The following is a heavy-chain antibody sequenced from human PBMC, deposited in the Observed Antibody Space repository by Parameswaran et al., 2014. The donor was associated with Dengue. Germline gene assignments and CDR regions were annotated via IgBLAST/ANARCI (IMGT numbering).Heavy chain of an antibody. J-gene: IGHJ6*02. V-gene: IGHV1-3*01. Sequence: WVRQAPGQRLEWMGWINAGNGNTKYSQKFQGRVTITRDTSASTAYMELSSLRSEDTAVYYCARDRITMVLYGMDVWGQGTTVTVSS. CDR2: INAGNGNT. CDR3: ARDRITMVLYGMDV. D-gene: IGHD3-10*01.